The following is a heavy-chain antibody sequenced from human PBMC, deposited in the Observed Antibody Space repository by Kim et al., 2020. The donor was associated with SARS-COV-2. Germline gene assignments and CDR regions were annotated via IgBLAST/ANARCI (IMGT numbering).Heavy chain of an antibody. CDR3: ASVILGVYCSGGTCYSFDF. CDR2: IYYSGTT. D-gene: IGHD2-15*01. Sequence: SETLSLTCTVSGGAINSGDYYWSWIRQPPGKGLEWIGFIYYSGTTYYNPSLKRRVTISVETYKRQFSLTLRSVTAADTAVYYCASVILGVYCSGGTCYSFDFCGQGTLVTVSS. CDR1: GGAINSGDYY. V-gene: IGHV4-30-4*01. J-gene: IGHJ4*02.